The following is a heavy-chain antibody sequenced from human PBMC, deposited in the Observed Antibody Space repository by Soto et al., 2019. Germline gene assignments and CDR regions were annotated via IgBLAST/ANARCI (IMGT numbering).Heavy chain of an antibody. D-gene: IGHD2-15*01. J-gene: IGHJ4*02. V-gene: IGHV3-7*05. CDR2: IKQDGSEK. CDR1: GFTFSSYW. Sequence: GGSLRLSCAASGFTFSSYWMSWVRQAPGKGLEWVANIKQDGSEKYYVDSVKGRFTISRDNAKNSLYLQMNSLRAEDTAVYYCARDAPVYCSGGSCQTIFDYWGQGT. CDR3: ARDAPVYCSGGSCQTIFDY.